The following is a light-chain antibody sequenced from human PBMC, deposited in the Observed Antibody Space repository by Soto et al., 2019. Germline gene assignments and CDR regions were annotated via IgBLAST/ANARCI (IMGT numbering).Light chain of an antibody. Sequence: DIQMTQSPSSLSASVGDRVTITCRASQSISSYLNWYQQKPGKAPKLLIYAASSLQSGVASRFSGSGSETDFTLTISSLQHEDFATYYCQQCYSTPYTFGQGTKLEIK. V-gene: IGKV1-39*01. CDR1: QSISSY. J-gene: IGKJ2*01. CDR3: QQCYSTPYT. CDR2: AAS.